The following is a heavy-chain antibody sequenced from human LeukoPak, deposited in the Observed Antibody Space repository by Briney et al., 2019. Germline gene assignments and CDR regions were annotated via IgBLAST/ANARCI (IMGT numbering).Heavy chain of an antibody. Sequence: ASVKVSCKASGYTFTGYYMHWVRQAPGQGLEWMGWINPNSGDTNYAQKFQGWVTMTRDTSISTAYVELSRLTSDDTAVYYCARDVREGYYYYGMDVWGQGTTVTVSS. CDR3: ARDVREGYYYYGMDV. J-gene: IGHJ6*02. V-gene: IGHV1-2*04. CDR2: INPNSGDT. CDR1: GYTFTGYY. D-gene: IGHD1-26*01.